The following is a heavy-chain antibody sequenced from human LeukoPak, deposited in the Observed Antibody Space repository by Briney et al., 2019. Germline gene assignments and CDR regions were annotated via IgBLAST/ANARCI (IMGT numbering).Heavy chain of an antibody. CDR1: GDXVSSSSAA. D-gene: IGHD1-1*01. CDR3: ARDSVQLDHAIDY. V-gene: IGHV6-1*01. Sequence: SQTLSLTCGISGDXVSSSSAAWNWIRQSPSRGLEWLGRTYHRSKWYNDFAVSVKSRITINPDTSKNQFSLQLSSVTPEDTALYYCARDSVQLDHAIDYWGQGTLVTVSS. J-gene: IGHJ4*02. CDR2: TYHRSKWYN.